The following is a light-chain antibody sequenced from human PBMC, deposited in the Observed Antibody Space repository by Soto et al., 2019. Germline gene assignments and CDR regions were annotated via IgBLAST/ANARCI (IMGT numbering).Light chain of an antibody. J-gene: IGLJ1*01. CDR1: SSNIGSNT. Sequence: QSVLTQPPSASGTPGQSVTLSCSGSSSNIGSNTVNWYQQLPGTAPKLLIYSNNPRPSGVPDRFSGAKSGTSASLAISGPQSEDEADYYCAAWDDSLNGYVFGTGTKVTVL. CDR2: SNN. CDR3: AAWDDSLNGYV. V-gene: IGLV1-44*01.